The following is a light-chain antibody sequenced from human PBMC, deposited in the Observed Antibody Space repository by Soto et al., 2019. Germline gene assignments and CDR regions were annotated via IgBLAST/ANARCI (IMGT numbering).Light chain of an antibody. CDR1: QSVSSN. V-gene: IGKV3-11*01. J-gene: IGKJ5*01. CDR2: GAS. CDR3: QQRSNWPLIT. Sequence: IVMTQSPATLSVSPWERATLSCRASQSVSSNLAWYQHKPGQTPRLLIYGASSRATGIPARFSGSGSGTDFTLTISSLEPEDFAVYYCQQRSNWPLITFGQGTRLEIK.